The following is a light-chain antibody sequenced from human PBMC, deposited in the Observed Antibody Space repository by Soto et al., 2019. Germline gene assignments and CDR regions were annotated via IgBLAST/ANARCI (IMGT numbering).Light chain of an antibody. J-gene: IGLJ1*01. CDR1: SSDVGGYTY. CDR3: SSYTSSSPYV. CDR2: EVN. V-gene: IGLV2-14*01. Sequence: QSVLTQPASVSGSPGQSITISCTGTSSDVGGYTYVSWYQQHPGKAPKLMIYEVNNRPSGVSNRFSGSKSGNTASLTISGLQAGDEADYYCSSYTSSSPYVFGTGTKVTVL.